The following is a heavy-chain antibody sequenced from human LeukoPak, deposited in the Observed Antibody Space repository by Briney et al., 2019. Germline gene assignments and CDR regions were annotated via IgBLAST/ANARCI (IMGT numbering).Heavy chain of an antibody. CDR3: AREGAPYYDSSGYYYAFDY. CDR1: GFTFSSYW. Sequence: SGGSLRLSCAASGFTFSSYWMSWVRQAPGKGLEWVANIKQDGTEKYYVDSVKGRFTISRDNAKNSLYLQMNSLRAEDTAVYYCAREGAPYYDSSGYYYAFDYWGQGTLVTVSS. V-gene: IGHV3-7*01. J-gene: IGHJ4*02. CDR2: IKQDGTEK. D-gene: IGHD3-22*01.